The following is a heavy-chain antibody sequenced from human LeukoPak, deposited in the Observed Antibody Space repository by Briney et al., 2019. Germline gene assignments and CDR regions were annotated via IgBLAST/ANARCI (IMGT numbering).Heavy chain of an antibody. CDR3: ARGPYCSSTSCYEMLYWYFDL. CDR2: MNPNSGNT. Sequence: ASVKVSCKASGYTFTSYDINWVRQATGQGLEWMGWMNPNSGNTGYAQKFQGRVTMTRNTSISTAYMELSSLRSEDTAVYYCARGPYCSSTSCYEMLYWYFDLWGRGTLVTVSP. CDR1: GYTFTSYD. D-gene: IGHD2-2*01. J-gene: IGHJ2*01. V-gene: IGHV1-8*01.